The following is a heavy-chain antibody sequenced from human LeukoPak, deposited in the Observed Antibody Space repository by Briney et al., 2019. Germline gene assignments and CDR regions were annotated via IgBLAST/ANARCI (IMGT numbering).Heavy chain of an antibody. V-gene: IGHV6-1*01. CDR3: ASLITASETGFDF. J-gene: IGHJ4*02. CDR2: TYYRSKWYN. D-gene: IGHD3-10*01. CDR1: GDSVSSNSAD. Sequence: SQTLSLTCAISGDSVSSNSADWNWIRQSPSRGLEWLGRTYYRSKWYNDYAVSMKSRITINPDTSKNQFSLQLNSVTPEDTAVYFCASLITASETGFDFWGQGTLVTVSS.